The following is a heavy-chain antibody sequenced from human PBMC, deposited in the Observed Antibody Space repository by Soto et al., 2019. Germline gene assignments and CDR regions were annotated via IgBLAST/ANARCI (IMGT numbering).Heavy chain of an antibody. CDR3: ARGEVVADGVGDY. V-gene: IGHV5-51*01. CDR1: GYSFTSYW. CDR2: IYPGDSDT. D-gene: IGHD2-15*01. Sequence: PGEALKISCKGSGYSFTSYWIGWVRQMPGKGLEWMGIIYPGDSDTRYSPSFQGQVTISADKSISTAYLQWISLKASDTAMYYSARGEVVADGVGDYWGQGTLVTVSS. J-gene: IGHJ4*02.